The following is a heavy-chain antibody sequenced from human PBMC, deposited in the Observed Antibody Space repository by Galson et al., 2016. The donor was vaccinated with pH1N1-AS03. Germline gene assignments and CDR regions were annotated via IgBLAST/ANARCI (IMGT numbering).Heavy chain of an antibody. CDR2: IDPSIGST. CDR1: GYTFSRYY. V-gene: IGHV1-46*01. Sequence: SVKVSCKASGYTFSRYYMHWMRQAPGQGPEWMGVIDPSIGSTTYAQKFQGRVNMTRDTAMTTAYMELRSLRSDDTAVYYCATYGSGSRGGFDYWGQGALITVSS. D-gene: IGHD3-10*01. CDR3: ATYGSGSRGGFDY. J-gene: IGHJ4*02.